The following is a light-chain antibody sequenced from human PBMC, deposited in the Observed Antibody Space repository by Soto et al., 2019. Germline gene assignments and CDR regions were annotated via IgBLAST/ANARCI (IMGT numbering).Light chain of an antibody. CDR2: RAS. CDR3: QKYNIYPWT. Sequence: DIQMTQSPSTLSASVGDRVTITCRASQSISSWLAWYQQKPGKAPTVLIYRASSLESGVPSRFSGSGSGTEFTLTISSLQPDDFATYFCQKYNIYPWTFDQGTKVDIK. V-gene: IGKV1-5*03. J-gene: IGKJ1*01. CDR1: QSISSW.